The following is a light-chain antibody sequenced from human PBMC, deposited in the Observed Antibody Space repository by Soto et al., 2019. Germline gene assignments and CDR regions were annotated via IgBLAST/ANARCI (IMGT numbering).Light chain of an antibody. V-gene: IGLV2-14*01. Sequence: QSALPQPASVSGSPGQSITISCTGTSSDVGGYNYVSWYQHHPGKAPKLMIYEVSNRPSGVSNRFSGSKSGNTASLTISGLQAEDEADYYCSSYTSSSTLVFGGGTKLTVL. CDR3: SSYTSSSTLV. CDR1: SSDVGGYNY. J-gene: IGLJ2*01. CDR2: EVS.